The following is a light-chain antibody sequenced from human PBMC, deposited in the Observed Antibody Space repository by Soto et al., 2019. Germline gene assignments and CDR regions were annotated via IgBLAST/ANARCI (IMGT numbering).Light chain of an antibody. CDR1: QSVSSY. CDR3: QQRSNWPPLT. CDR2: DAL. V-gene: IGKV3-11*01. J-gene: IGKJ4*01. Sequence: EIVLTQSPATLSLSPGERATLFCRASQSVSSYLAWYQQKPGQAPRLLIYDALNRATGIPARFSGSWSGTDFTLTISSLEPEDFAVYYCQQRSNWPPLTFGGGTKVQIK.